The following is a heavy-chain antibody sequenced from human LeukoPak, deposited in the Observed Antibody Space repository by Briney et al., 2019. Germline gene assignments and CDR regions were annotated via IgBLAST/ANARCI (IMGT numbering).Heavy chain of an antibody. CDR1: GYTFTSYY. CDR2: INPSGGST. D-gene: IGHD3-22*01. V-gene: IGHV1-46*01. J-gene: IGHJ5*02. CDR3: ARGVRSYNSSGYNWFDP. Sequence: GASVKVSCKASGYTFTSYYMHWVRQAPGQGLEWMGIINPSGGSTSYAQKFQGRVTMTRDTSTSTVYMELSSLRSEDTAVYCCARGVRSYNSSGYNWFDPWGQGTLVTVSS.